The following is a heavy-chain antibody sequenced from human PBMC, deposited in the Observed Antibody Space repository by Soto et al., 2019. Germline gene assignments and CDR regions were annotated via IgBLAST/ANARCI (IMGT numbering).Heavy chain of an antibody. CDR1: GYTFNMYY. CDR3: AREGAAAARMFDN. Sequence: QVQLVQSGAEVRNPGASVKLSCKASGYTFNMYYMHWVRQAPGQGLEWMGVINPNGDTTTYAQRFQGRLTTTRDTSTSTVYMDLTSLRSEDTAVYYCAREGAAAARMFDNWCQGTLVTVSS. J-gene: IGHJ4*02. CDR2: INPNGDTT. D-gene: IGHD6-13*01. V-gene: IGHV1-46*02.